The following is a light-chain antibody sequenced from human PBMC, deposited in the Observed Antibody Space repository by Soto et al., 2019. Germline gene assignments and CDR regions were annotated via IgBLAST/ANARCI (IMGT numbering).Light chain of an antibody. CDR1: QSVYSY. J-gene: IGKJ4*01. Sequence: EIVLTQSPPTLSLSPGERATLSCRASQSVYSYLAWYQQKPGQAPRLLIYDASNRATGIPARFSGSGSGTDFTLTIGSLEPEDFAVYYCQQRSNWPLTFGGATKVDIK. V-gene: IGKV3-11*01. CDR2: DAS. CDR3: QQRSNWPLT.